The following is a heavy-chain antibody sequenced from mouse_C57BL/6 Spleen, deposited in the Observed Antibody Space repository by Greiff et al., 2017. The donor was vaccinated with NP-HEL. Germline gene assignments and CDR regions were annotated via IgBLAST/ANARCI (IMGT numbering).Heavy chain of an antibody. D-gene: IGHD4-1*01. CDR1: GFTFSDFY. J-gene: IGHJ4*01. CDR3: ARDRYWDGYAMDY. CDR2: SRNKANDYTT. V-gene: IGHV7-1*01. Sequence: DVMLVESGGGLVQSGRSLRLSCATSGFTFSDFYMEWVRQAPGKGLQWIAASRNKANDYTTEYSASVKGRFIVSRDTSQSILYLQMNALRAEDTAIYYCARDRYWDGYAMDYWGQGTSVTVSS.